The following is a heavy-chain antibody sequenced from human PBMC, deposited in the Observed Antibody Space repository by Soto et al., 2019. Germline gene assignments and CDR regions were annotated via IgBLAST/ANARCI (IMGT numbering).Heavy chain of an antibody. CDR1: GFTFTSSA. D-gene: IGHD6-13*01. CDR2: IVVGSGNT. CDR3: AAAAAADLFDY. V-gene: IGHV1-58*02. J-gene: IGHJ4*02. Sequence: QMQLVQSGPEVKKPGTSVKVSCKASGFTFTSSAMHWVRQARGQRLEWIGWIVVGSGNTNYAQKFQERVTITRDMSTSTAYLELSSQRSEDRAVYYGAAAAAADLFDYWGQGTLVSAS.